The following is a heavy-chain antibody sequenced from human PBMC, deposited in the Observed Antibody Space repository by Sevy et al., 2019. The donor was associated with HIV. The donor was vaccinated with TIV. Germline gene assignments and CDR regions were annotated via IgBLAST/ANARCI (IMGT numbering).Heavy chain of an antibody. Sequence: ASVKVSCKVSGYTLTELSIHWVRRAPRKGLEWLVTFDPEDGKTIYAQNFQGRVTMTEDTSTDTTYMELSSLRSDDTAVYYCASTRDYYDSSGYYFDYWGQGALVTVSS. CDR3: ASTRDYYDSSGYYFDY. J-gene: IGHJ4*02. CDR2: FDPEDGKT. CDR1: GYTLTELS. D-gene: IGHD3-22*01. V-gene: IGHV1-24*01.